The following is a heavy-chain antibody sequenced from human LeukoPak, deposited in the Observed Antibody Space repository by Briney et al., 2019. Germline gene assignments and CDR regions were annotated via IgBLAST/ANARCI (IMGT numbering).Heavy chain of an antibody. J-gene: IGHJ4*02. D-gene: IGHD6-6*01. CDR1: GGSISSYY. V-gene: IGHV4-59*01. CDR2: SGST. CDR3: ARAPIKGIAPRPRYFDY. Sequence: PSETLSLTCTVSGGSISSYYWSWIRQPPGKGLEWIGYSGSTNYNPSLKSRVTISVDTSKNQFSLKLSSVTAADTAVYYCARAPIKGIAPRPRYFDYWGQGTLVTVSS.